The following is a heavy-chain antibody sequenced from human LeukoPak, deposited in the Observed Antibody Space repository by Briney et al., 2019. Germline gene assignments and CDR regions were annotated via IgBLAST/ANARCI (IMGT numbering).Heavy chain of an antibody. Sequence: SETLSLICTVSGGSISSSSYYWGWIRQPPGKGLEWIGSIYYSGSTYYNPSLKSRVTISVDTSKNQFSLKLSSVTAADTAVYYCARHTRIAAAGTSFDYWGQGTLVTVSS. J-gene: IGHJ4*02. CDR2: IYYSGST. CDR1: GGSISSSSYY. CDR3: ARHTRIAAAGTSFDY. D-gene: IGHD6-13*01. V-gene: IGHV4-39*01.